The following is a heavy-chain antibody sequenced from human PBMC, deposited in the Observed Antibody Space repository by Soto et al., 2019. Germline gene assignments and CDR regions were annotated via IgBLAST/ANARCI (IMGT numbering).Heavy chain of an antibody. CDR3: ARAPINIIIVLMVYAHGIDYYGLDV. V-gene: IGHV1-69*06. Sequence: PAEATCKACRFRIGSSSRCWVQQEHGQGLEWMGGIIPIFGTANYAQKFQGRVTITADKSTSTAYMELSSLRSEDTAVYYCARAPINIIIVLMVYAHGIDYYGLDVWGQAT. J-gene: IGHJ6*01. D-gene: IGHD2-8*01. CDR1: RFRIGSSS. CDR2: IIPIFGTA.